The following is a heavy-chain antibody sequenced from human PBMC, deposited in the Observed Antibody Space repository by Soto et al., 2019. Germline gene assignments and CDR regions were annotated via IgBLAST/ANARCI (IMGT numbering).Heavy chain of an antibody. J-gene: IGHJ5*02. CDR2: IYYSGST. CDR3: ATSNWLDP. V-gene: IGHV4-39*01. CDR1: GGSISSRGYY. Sequence: QLQLQESGPGLVKPSETLSLTCTVSGGSISSRGYYWGWIRQPPGKGLEWIGTIYYSGSTYYNPSLKSRVTISVDTSKHQFSLKLSSVTAADTAVYYCATSNWLDPWGQGTLVTVSS.